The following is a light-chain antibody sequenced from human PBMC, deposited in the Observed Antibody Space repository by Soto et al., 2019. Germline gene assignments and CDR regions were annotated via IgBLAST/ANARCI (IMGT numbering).Light chain of an antibody. CDR3: SSYTSSSTV. CDR1: SSDVGGYNY. J-gene: IGLJ2*01. V-gene: IGLV2-14*01. CDR2: DVS. Sequence: QSVLTQPASVPGSPGQSITISCTGTSSDVGGYNYVSWYQQHPGKAPKLMIYDVSNRPSGVSNRFSGSKSGNTASLTISGLQAEDEADYCCSSYTSSSTVFGGGTKVTVL.